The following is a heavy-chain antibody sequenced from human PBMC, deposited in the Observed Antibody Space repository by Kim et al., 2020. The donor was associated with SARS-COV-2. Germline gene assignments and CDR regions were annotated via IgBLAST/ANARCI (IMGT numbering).Heavy chain of an antibody. CDR2: IYYNGST. Sequence: SETLSLTCTVSGGSVSTAGFYWSWIRQLPGKGLEWMGYIYYNGSTYYTPSLESRLTMSIDTSQNQFSLRLSSVTAADTAVYYCASPITMIRTMDTSYFIDVWGKGTTVIVSS. D-gene: IGHD3-10*01. CDR3: ASPITMIRTMDTSYFIDV. V-gene: IGHV4-31*03. J-gene: IGHJ6*03. CDR1: GGSVSTAGFY.